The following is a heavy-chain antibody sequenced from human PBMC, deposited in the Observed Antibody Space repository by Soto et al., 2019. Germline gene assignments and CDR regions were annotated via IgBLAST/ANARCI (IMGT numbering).Heavy chain of an antibody. CDR3: ARWGTTGGLDV. CDR1: GFTFRSYV. V-gene: IGHV3-30*19. J-gene: IGHJ1*01. CDR2: TSYDGTDK. D-gene: IGHD3-16*01. Sequence: QVQLVESGGGVVQPRTSLRVSCVGSGFTFRSYVIHWVRQAPGKGLEWVALTSYDGTDKYYGDSVRGRFTISRDNSRNTVDLQMDSLRLEDTARYYCARWGTTGGLDVWGQGTLVSVSS.